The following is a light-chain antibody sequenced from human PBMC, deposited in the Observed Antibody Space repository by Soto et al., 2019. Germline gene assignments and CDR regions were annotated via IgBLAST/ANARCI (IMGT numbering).Light chain of an antibody. CDR3: CSYVGSYSYV. CDR2: DVI. CDR1: SSDVGGYNS. Sequence: SGSPGQSVTVSCIGTSSDVGGYNSVSWYQEHPGKAPKLMIYDVIKRPSGVPDRFSGSKSGNTASLTISGLLAEDEADYYCCSYVGSYSYVFGTGTKVTVL. V-gene: IGLV2-11*01. J-gene: IGLJ1*01.